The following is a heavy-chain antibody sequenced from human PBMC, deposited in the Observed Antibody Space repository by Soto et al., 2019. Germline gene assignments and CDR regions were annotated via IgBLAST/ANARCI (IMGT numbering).Heavy chain of an antibody. D-gene: IGHD6-19*01. CDR3: ATVHGESPPQQWLVHSDSAKTYYFDY. CDR2: FDPEDGET. J-gene: IGHJ4*02. CDR1: GYTLTELS. Sequence: QVQLVQSGAEVKKPGASVKVSCKVSGYTLTELSMHWVRQAPGKGLEWMGGFDPEDGETIYAQKFQGRVTMTEDTSTDTAYMELSSLRSEDTAVYYCATVHGESPPQQWLVHSDSAKTYYFDYWGQGTLVTVSS. V-gene: IGHV1-24*01.